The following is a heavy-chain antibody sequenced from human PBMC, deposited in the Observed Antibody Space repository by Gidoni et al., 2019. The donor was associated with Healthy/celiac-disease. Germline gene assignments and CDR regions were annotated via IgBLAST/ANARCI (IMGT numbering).Heavy chain of an antibody. CDR1: GFTFSSYA. D-gene: IGHD3-22*01. Sequence: QVQLVEPGGGVVQSGRSLRLSCAASGFTFSSYAMHCVRQAPGKGLEWVAVISNDGRNKYYADSVKGRFTITRDNSKNTLYLQMNSQRAEDTAVYYCARGTYYYDSSGSRFDYWGQGTLVTVSS. CDR3: ARGTYYYDSSGSRFDY. CDR2: ISNDGRNK. J-gene: IGHJ4*02. V-gene: IGHV3-30*01.